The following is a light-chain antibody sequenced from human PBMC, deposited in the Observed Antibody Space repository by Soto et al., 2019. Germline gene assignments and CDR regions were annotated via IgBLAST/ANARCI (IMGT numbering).Light chain of an antibody. Sequence: IQMTQSPSSLSASVGDRVTITCRASQGIGNDLGWYQQKPGKAPKLLIYAASTLQSGVPSRFSGSGSGTDFTLTISSLQPEDFATYFCQQVESYPSTFGGGTKVEIK. CDR2: AAS. CDR3: QQVESYPST. V-gene: IGKV1-6*01. CDR1: QGIGND. J-gene: IGKJ4*01.